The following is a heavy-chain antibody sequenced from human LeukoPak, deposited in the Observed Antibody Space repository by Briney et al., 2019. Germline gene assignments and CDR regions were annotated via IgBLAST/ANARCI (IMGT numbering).Heavy chain of an antibody. CDR3: ARDFGGYSYDSSGYSGAFDL. D-gene: IGHD3-22*01. CDR2: ISSSSSYT. V-gene: IGHV3-11*05. Sequence: GGSLRLSCAASGFTFSDYYMSWIRQAPGKGLEWVSYISSSSSYTNYADSVKGRFTISRDNAKNSLYLQMNSLRAEDTAVYYCARDFGGYSYDSSGYSGAFDLWGQGTMVTVSS. CDR1: GFTFSDYY. J-gene: IGHJ3*01.